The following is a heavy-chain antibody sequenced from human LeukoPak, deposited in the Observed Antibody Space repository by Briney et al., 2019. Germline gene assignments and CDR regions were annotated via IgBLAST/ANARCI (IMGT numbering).Heavy chain of an antibody. J-gene: IGHJ6*02. Sequence: GGSLRLSCAASGFTFSSYGIHWVRQAPGKGLDWVALIWYDGSNKYYADSVKGRFTISRDNSKNTLCLQMNSLRAEDTAVYYCARGSGSRSNFYYYGMDVWGQGTTVTVSS. V-gene: IGHV3-33*01. CDR2: IWYDGSNK. D-gene: IGHD3-10*01. CDR1: GFTFSSYG. CDR3: ARGSGSRSNFYYYGMDV.